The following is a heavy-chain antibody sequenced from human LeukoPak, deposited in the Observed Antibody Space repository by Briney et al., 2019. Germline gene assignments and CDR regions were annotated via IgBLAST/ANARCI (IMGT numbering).Heavy chain of an antibody. V-gene: IGHV1-69*05. CDR1: GGTFSSYA. CDR3: ARDTTGIAAAGINWFDP. CDR2: IIPIFGTA. Sequence: SVKVSCKASGGTFSSYAISWVRQAPGQGREWMGVIIPIFGTANYAQKFQGRVTITTDESTSTAYMELSSLRSEDTAVYYCARDTTGIAAAGINWFDPWGQGTLVTVSS. J-gene: IGHJ5*02. D-gene: IGHD6-13*01.